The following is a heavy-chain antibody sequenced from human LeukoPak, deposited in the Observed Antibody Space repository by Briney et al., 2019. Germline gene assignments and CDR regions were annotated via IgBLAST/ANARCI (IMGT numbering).Heavy chain of an antibody. D-gene: IGHD2-2*01. V-gene: IGHV3-74*01. Sequence: PGGSLRLSCAASGFTFSNYWIHWVRQAPGKGLVWVSRISSDGSSTSYADSVKGRFTISRDNAKNTLYLQMNSLRAEDTAVYYCARDGYCSSTSCYYFDYWGQGTLLTVSS. CDR2: ISSDGSST. J-gene: IGHJ4*02. CDR1: GFTFSNYW. CDR3: ARDGYCSSTSCYYFDY.